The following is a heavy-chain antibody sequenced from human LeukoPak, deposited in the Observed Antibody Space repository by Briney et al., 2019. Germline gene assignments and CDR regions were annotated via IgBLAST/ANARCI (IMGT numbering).Heavy chain of an antibody. D-gene: IGHD4-11*01. CDR3: ARVRYSNYAYYYYYMDV. CDR1: GGSISSYY. V-gene: IGHV3-11*04. J-gene: IGHJ6*03. CDR2: ISSSGTTI. Sequence: LSLTCTVSGGSISSYYWSWIRQAPGKGLEWVSYISSSGTTIYYADSVKGQFTISRDNAKNSLYLQMNSLRAEDTAVYYCARVRYSNYAYYYYYMDVWGKGTTVTVSS.